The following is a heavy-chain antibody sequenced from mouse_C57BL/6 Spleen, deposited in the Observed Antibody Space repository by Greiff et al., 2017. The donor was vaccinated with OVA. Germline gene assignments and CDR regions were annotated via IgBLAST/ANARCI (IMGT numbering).Heavy chain of an antibody. CDR3: TRIYYYGSSAY. D-gene: IGHD1-1*01. J-gene: IGHJ3*01. CDR2: IDPETGGT. CDR1: GYTFTDYE. V-gene: IGHV1-15*01. Sequence: VQLQQSGAELVRPGASVTLSCKASGYTFTDYEMHWVKQTPVHGLEWIGAIDPETGGTAYNQKFKGKAILTADKSSSTAYMELRSLTSEDSAVYYCTRIYYYGSSAYWGQGTLVTVSA.